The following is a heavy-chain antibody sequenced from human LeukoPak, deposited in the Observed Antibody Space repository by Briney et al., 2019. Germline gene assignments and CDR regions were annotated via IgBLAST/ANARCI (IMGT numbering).Heavy chain of an antibody. J-gene: IGHJ4*02. CDR2: INAGNGNT. V-gene: IGHV1-3*01. Sequence: ASVKVSCKASGYTFTSYAMHWVRRAPGQRLEWMGWINAGNGNTKYSQKFQGRVTITRDTSASTAYMELSSLRSEDTAVYYCARDVGYCSGGSCPRPSTFDYWGQGTLVTVSS. D-gene: IGHD2-15*01. CDR1: GYTFTSYA. CDR3: ARDVGYCSGGSCPRPSTFDY.